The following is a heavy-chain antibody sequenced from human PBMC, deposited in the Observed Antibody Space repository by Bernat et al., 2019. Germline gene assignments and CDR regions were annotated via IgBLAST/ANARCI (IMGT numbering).Heavy chain of an antibody. J-gene: IGHJ3*02. D-gene: IGHD4-17*01. CDR2: IYSGGST. CDR3: AREALFGPPTVTTESYAFDI. CDR1: GFTVSSNY. V-gene: IGHV3-66*02. Sequence: EVQLVESGGGLVQPGGSLRLSCAASGFTVSSNYMSWVRQAPGKGLEWVSVIYSGGSTYYADSVKGRFTISRDNSKNTLYLQMNSLRAEDTAVYYCAREALFGPPTVTTESYAFDIWGQGTMVTVSS.